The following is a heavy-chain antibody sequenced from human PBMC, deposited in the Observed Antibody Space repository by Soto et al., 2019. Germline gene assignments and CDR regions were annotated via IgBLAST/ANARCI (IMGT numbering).Heavy chain of an antibody. CDR1: GFTFDDYA. CDR3: AKDTDIVVVPAASSYFDY. Sequence: EVQLVESGGGLVQPGRSLSLSCAASGFTFDDYAMHWVRQAPGKGLEWVSGISWNSGSIGYADSVKGRFTISRDNAKNSLYLQMNSLRAEDTALYYCAKDTDIVVVPAASSYFDYWGQGTLVTVSS. D-gene: IGHD2-2*01. J-gene: IGHJ4*02. V-gene: IGHV3-9*01. CDR2: ISWNSGSI.